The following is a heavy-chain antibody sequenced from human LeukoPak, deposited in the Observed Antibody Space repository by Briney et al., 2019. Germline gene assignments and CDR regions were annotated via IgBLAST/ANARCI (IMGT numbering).Heavy chain of an antibody. V-gene: IGHV4-39*01. CDR3: ARHDYGGNSDFDY. CDR2: IYYSGST. Sequence: SETLSLTCTVSGGSISSYYWGWIRQPPGKGLEWIGSIYYSGSTYYNPSLKSRVTISVDTSKNQFSLKLSSVTAADTAVYYCARHDYGGNSDFDYWGQGTLVTVSS. D-gene: IGHD4-23*01. CDR1: GGSISSYY. J-gene: IGHJ4*02.